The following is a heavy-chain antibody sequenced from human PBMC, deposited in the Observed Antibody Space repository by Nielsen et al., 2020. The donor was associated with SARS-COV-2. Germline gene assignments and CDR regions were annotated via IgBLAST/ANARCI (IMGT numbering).Heavy chain of an antibody. J-gene: IGHJ4*02. Sequence: WSLSLSCAASGFTFSSYGMHWVRKAPGKGLEWVAVISYDGSNKYYADSVKGRFTISRDNSKNTLYLQMNSLRAEDTAVYYCAKEGDYGDYDLDYWGQGTLVTVSS. CDR2: ISYDGSNK. V-gene: IGHV3-30*18. CDR1: GFTFSSYG. CDR3: AKEGDYGDYDLDY. D-gene: IGHD4-17*01.